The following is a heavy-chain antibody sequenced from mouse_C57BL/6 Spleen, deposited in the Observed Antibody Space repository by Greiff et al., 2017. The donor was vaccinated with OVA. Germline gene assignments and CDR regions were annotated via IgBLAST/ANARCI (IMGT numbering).Heavy chain of an antibody. CDR1: GFTFSNYW. V-gene: IGHV6-3*01. J-gene: IGHJ4*01. CDR3: TYYYGSSPYAMDY. CDR2: IRLKSDNYAT. D-gene: IGHD1-1*01. Sequence: EVQLVESGGGLVQPGGSMKLSCVASGFTFSNYWMNWVRQSPEKGLEWVAQIRLKSDNYATHYAEPVKGRFTISRDDSKSSVYLQMNNLRAEDTGIYYCTYYYGSSPYAMDYWGQGTSVTVSS.